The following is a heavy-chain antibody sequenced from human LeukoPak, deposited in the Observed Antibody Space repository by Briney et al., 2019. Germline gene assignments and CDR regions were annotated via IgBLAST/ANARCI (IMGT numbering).Heavy chain of an antibody. J-gene: IGHJ4*02. CDR1: AFTFRNYW. Sequence: GGSLRLSCAASAFTFRNYWMNWVRQAPGKGLEWVANIKPDGSEKRYVDSVKGRFTISRDNAKNSLYLQMNSLRAEDTAVYYCARVVGTDEGADYWGQGTLVTVSS. V-gene: IGHV3-7*04. CDR3: ARVVGTDEGADY. CDR2: IKPDGSEK. D-gene: IGHD1-7*01.